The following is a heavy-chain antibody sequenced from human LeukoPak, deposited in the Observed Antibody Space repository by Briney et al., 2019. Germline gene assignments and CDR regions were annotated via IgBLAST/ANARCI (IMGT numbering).Heavy chain of an antibody. CDR2: IYYSGST. CDR1: GGSISRYY. V-gene: IGHV4-59*01. J-gene: IGHJ6*03. Sequence: SETLSLTCTVSGGSISRYYWSWIRQPPGKGLEWIGYIYYSGSTNYNPSLKSRVTISVDTSKNQFSLKLSSVTAADTAVYYCARGGDIVLVSAAIDYYYYYYMDVWGKGTTVTVSS. CDR3: ARGGDIVLVSAAIDYYYYYYMDV. D-gene: IGHD2-2*01.